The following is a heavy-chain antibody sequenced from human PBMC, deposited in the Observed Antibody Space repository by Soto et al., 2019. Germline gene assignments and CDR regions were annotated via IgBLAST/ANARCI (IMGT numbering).Heavy chain of an antibody. CDR2: ISAFNGQT. V-gene: IGHV1-18*01. CDR1: GYTFTSYG. CDR3: ARGGDYYYGLDV. D-gene: IGHD3-16*01. Sequence: ASVKVSCKASGYTFTSYGVSWVRQAPGQGLEWMGRISAFNGQTNYIQKVQGRVTLTTEASTSTAYMELRSLRSDDTAVYYCARGGDYYYGLDVWGQGTTVTSP. J-gene: IGHJ6*02.